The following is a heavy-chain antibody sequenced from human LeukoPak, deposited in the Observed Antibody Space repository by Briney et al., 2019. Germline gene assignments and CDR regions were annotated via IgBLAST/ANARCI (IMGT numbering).Heavy chain of an antibody. Sequence: GESLKISCEGSGYSFTTYWIGWVLQMPRKGLEWMGIIYPGDSDTRYSPSFQGQVTISADKSISTAYLQWSSLKASDTAMYYCARRVVDATFDYWGQGTLVTVSS. CDR1: GYSFTTYW. V-gene: IGHV5-51*01. D-gene: IGHD2-15*01. CDR3: ARRVVDATFDY. J-gene: IGHJ4*02. CDR2: IYPGDSDT.